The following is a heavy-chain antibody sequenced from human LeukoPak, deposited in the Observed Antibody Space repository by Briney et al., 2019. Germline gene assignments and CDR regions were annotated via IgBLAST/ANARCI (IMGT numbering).Heavy chain of an antibody. D-gene: IGHD5-18*01. J-gene: IGHJ4*02. CDR1: GYMFSTFW. CDR3: ARLAPAMVEDY. V-gene: IGHV5-51*01. CDR2: IYPGDSDT. Sequence: GESLKISCEGSGYMFSTFWIGWVRQMPEKGLEWMGIIYPGDSDTRYSPSFQGQVTISADKSISTAYLQWSSLKASHTAMYYCARLAPAMVEDYWGQGTLVTVSS.